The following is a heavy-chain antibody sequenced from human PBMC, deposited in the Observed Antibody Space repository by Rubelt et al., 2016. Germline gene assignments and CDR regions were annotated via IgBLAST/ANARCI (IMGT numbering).Heavy chain of an antibody. Sequence: QVQLQQWGAGLLKPSETLSLTCAVYGGTFSGYQWSWIRQPPGKGLEWIGEINHRGITNHNPSLKSRVTISEDTPKNQFSLKVSSVTDADTAVYYCARELRFCTGGSCYPPWFDPWGQGTLVTVSS. CDR3: ARELRFCTGGSCYPPWFDP. D-gene: IGHD2-15*01. V-gene: IGHV4-34*01. J-gene: IGHJ5*02. CDR2: INHRGIT. CDR1: GGTFSGYQ.